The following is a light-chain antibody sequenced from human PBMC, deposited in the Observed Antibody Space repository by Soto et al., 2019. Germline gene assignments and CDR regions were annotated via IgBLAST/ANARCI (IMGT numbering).Light chain of an antibody. J-gene: IGLJ3*02. CDR3: RSYTSSSTWV. Sequence: QSALTQPASVSGSPGQSITISCTGSSSDVGGYNYVSWYQQHPGKAPKFMIYDVSNRPSGVSNRFSGSKSGNTASLTISGLQAEDEADYYCRSYTSSSTWVFGGGTKLTVL. V-gene: IGLV2-14*01. CDR1: SSDVGGYNY. CDR2: DVS.